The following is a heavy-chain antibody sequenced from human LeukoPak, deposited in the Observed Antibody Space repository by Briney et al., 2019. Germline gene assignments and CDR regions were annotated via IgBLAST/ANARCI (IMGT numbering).Heavy chain of an antibody. Sequence: SQTLSLTCTVSGGSISSGSYYWSWIRQPAGKGLEWIGRIYTSGSTNYNPSLKSRVTISVDTSKNQFSLKLNSVTAADTAVYYCARGRDGYNFLNRGEYYYFDYWGQGTLVTVSS. J-gene: IGHJ4*02. CDR2: IYTSGST. CDR3: ARGRDGYNFLNRGEYYYFDY. V-gene: IGHV4-61*02. D-gene: IGHD5-24*01. CDR1: GGSISSGSYY.